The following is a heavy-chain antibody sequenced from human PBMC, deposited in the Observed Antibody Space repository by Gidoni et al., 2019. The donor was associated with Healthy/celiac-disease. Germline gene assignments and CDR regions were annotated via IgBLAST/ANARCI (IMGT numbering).Heavy chain of an antibody. V-gene: IGHV4-31*03. CDR2: IYYSGST. Sequence: QVHLQESVPGLVKPSQTLSLTCTFSGGSISSGGYYWSWIRQHPGKGLEWIGYIYYSGSTYYNPSLKSRVTISVDTSKNQFSLKLSSVTAADTAVYYCARVAGIAEFDYWGQGTLVTVSS. CDR1: GGSISSGGYY. CDR3: ARVAGIAEFDY. J-gene: IGHJ4*02. D-gene: IGHD6-13*01.